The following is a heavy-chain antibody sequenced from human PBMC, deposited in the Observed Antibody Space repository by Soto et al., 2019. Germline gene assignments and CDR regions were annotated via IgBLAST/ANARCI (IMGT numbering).Heavy chain of an antibody. J-gene: IGHJ6*02. Sequence: GASVKVSCKASGGTFSSYTISWVRQAPGQGLEWMGRIIPILGIANYAQKFQGRVTITADESTSTAYMELSSLRSEDTAVYYCASHCGGDCYTAYYYYYGMDVWGQGTTVTVSS. CDR1: GGTFSSYT. D-gene: IGHD2-21*02. CDR3: ASHCGGDCYTAYYYYYGMDV. CDR2: IIPILGIA. V-gene: IGHV1-69*02.